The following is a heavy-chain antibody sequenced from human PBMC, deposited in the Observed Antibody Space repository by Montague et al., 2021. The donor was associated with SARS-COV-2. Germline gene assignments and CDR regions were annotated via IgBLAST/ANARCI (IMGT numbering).Heavy chain of an antibody. CDR3: ARERIVVVYYYYGMDV. CDR1: GFTFSSYA. J-gene: IGHJ6*02. V-gene: IGHV3-30*04. D-gene: IGHD2-2*01. CDR2: ISYDGSNK. Sequence: SLRLSCAASGFTFSSYAMHWVRQAPGKGLEWVAVISYDGSNKYYADSVKGRFTISRDNAKNSLYLQMNSLRAEDTAVYYCARERIVVVYYYYGMDVWGQGTTVTVSS.